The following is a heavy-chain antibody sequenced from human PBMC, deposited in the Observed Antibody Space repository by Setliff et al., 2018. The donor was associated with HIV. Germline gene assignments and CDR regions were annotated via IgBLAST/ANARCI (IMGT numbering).Heavy chain of an antibody. J-gene: IGHJ4*02. CDR2: IIPIFGTA. CDR3: ARGGAGGDYRIDY. Sequence: SVKVSCKASGYTFTDYAMHWVRQAPGQGLEWMGGIIPIFGTANYAQKFQGRVTITADESTSTAYMELNSLRPEDTAVYFCARGGAGGDYRIDYWGRGTLVTVSS. CDR1: GYTFTDYA. D-gene: IGHD2-21*01. V-gene: IGHV1-69*13.